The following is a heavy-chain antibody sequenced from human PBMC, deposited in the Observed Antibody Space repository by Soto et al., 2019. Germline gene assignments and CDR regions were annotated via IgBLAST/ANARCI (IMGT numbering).Heavy chain of an antibody. CDR3: ARRTAVAGTFDY. CDR2: IYYSGTT. J-gene: IGHJ4*02. D-gene: IGHD6-19*01. V-gene: IGHV4-31*03. Sequence: QVQLQESGPGLVKPSQTLSLTCTVSGGSISSGGNYWSWIRQHPGKGLEWIGYIYYSGTTYYNPPFQSRVTISLDTSKNQFSLKLSSVIAADTAVYYCARRTAVAGTFDYWGQGTLVTVSS. CDR1: GGSISSGGNY.